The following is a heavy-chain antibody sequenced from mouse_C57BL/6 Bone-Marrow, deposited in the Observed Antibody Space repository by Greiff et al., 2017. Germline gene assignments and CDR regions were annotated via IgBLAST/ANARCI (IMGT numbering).Heavy chain of an antibody. J-gene: IGHJ3*01. Sequence: EVKLMESGPGLVKPSQSLSLTCSVTGYSITSGYYWNWIRQFPGNKLEWMGYISYDGSNNYNPSLKNRISITPDTSKNQFFLKLNSVTTEDTATYYCARHYGSSWFAYWGQGTLVTVSA. CDR3: ARHYGSSWFAY. D-gene: IGHD1-1*01. V-gene: IGHV3-6*01. CDR1: GYSITSGYY. CDR2: ISYDGSN.